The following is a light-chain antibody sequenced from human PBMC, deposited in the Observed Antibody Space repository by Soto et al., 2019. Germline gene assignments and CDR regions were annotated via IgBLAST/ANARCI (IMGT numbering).Light chain of an antibody. CDR1: QSLLHSNGYNY. Sequence: DIVMTQSPPSLPVTPGEPASISCRSSQSLLHSNGYNYLDWYLQKPGQSPQLLIYLSSNRASGVPDRFSGSGSGIDFTLEISRVEAEDVGVYYCMQALQAPSFTFGQGTRLEIK. V-gene: IGKV2-28*01. J-gene: IGKJ5*01. CDR2: LSS. CDR3: MQALQAPSFT.